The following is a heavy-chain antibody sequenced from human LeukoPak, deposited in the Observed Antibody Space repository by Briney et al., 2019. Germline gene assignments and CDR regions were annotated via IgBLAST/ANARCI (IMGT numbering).Heavy chain of an antibody. Sequence: GGSLRLSCAASGFTFSSYAMHWVRQAPGKGLEWVAVISYDGSNKYYADSVKGRFTISRDNSKSTLYLQMNSLRAEDTAVYYCARDQSGYCSSTSCRPSTIDYWGQGTLVTVSS. J-gene: IGHJ4*02. CDR2: ISYDGSNK. CDR3: ARDQSGYCSSTSCRPSTIDY. V-gene: IGHV3-30*04. CDR1: GFTFSSYA. D-gene: IGHD2-2*01.